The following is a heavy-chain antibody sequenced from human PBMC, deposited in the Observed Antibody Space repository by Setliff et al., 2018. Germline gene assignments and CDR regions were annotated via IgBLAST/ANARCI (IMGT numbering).Heavy chain of an antibody. CDR1: GGSISSHY. D-gene: IGHD6-6*01. CDR2: IYYSGST. V-gene: IGHV4-59*11. J-gene: IGHJ4*02. CDR3: ARGQATSSRSSLDY. Sequence: PSETLSLTCTVSGGSISSHYWSWIRQPPGKGLEWIGYIYYSGSTNYNPSLKSRVTISVDTSKNQFSLKLSSVTAADTAVYYCARGQATSSRSSLDYWGQGILVTVSS.